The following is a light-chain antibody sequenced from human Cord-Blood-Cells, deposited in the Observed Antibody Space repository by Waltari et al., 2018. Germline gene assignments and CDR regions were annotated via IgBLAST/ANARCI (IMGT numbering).Light chain of an antibody. J-gene: IGKJ2*01. CDR3: QQYNSYSYT. CDR1: QSISSW. V-gene: IGKV1-5*01. CDR2: DAS. Sequence: DIQMTQSPSTLSASVGDRVTITCRASQSISSWLAWYQQKPGKAPKLLIYDASSLESGVPSRFSDSGSGTEFTLTISSLQPDDFATYYCQQYNSYSYTVGQGTKLEIK.